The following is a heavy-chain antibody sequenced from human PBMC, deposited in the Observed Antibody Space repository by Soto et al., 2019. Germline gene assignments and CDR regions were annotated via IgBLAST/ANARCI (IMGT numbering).Heavy chain of an antibody. V-gene: IGHV3-23*01. J-gene: IGHJ4*02. CDR2: ISGSGGTT. Sequence: EVQLLESGGGLVQPGGSLRLSCAASGFTFSSYAMNWVRQAPGKGLEWVSAISGSGGTTYYADSVKGRFTISRDNSKNTLSLQMNCLRAEDTAVYYCAKGGSGKYSYYFDYLGQGTLVTVSS. CDR1: GFTFSSYA. D-gene: IGHD6-25*01. CDR3: AKGGSGKYSYYFDY.